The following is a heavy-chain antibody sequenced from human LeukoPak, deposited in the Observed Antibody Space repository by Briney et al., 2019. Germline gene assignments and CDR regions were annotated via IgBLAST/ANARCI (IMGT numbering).Heavy chain of an antibody. D-gene: IGHD3-22*01. CDR3: ARDWWKGYYYDSSGYWTPAY. Sequence: GASVRVSCKASGYTFTGYYMHWVRHAPGQGLEWMGWINPNSGGTNYAQKFQGRVTMTRDTSISTAYMELSRLRSDDTAVYYCARDWWKGYYYDSSGYWTPAYWGQGTLVTVSS. V-gene: IGHV1-2*02. CDR1: GYTFTGYY. CDR2: INPNSGGT. J-gene: IGHJ4*02.